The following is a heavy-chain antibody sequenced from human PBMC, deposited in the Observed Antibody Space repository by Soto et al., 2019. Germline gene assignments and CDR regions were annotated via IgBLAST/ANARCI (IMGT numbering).Heavy chain of an antibody. Sequence: EVQLLESGGGLVQPGGSLRLSCAASGFTFSSYAMSWVRQAPGKGLEWVSAISGSGGSTYYADSVKGRFTISRDNAKNTLYLQMNSLRAEDTAVYYCARAGYCSSTSCYTNNWFDPWGQGTLVTVSS. CDR3: ARAGYCSSTSCYTNNWFDP. CDR1: GFTFSSYA. V-gene: IGHV3-23*01. D-gene: IGHD2-2*02. J-gene: IGHJ5*02. CDR2: ISGSGGST.